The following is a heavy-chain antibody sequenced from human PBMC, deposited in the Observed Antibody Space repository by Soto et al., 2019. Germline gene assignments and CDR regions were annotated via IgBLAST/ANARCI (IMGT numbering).Heavy chain of an antibody. CDR3: ARDLRFLEWFDP. V-gene: IGHV1-3*01. CDR2: INAGNGNT. Sequence: ASVKVSCKASGYTFTSYAMHWVRQAPGQRLEWMGWINAGNGNTKYSQKFQGRVTITRDTSASTAYMELSSLRSEDTAVYYCARDLRFLEWFDPWGQGTLVTVSS. D-gene: IGHD3-3*01. J-gene: IGHJ5*02. CDR1: GYTFTSYA.